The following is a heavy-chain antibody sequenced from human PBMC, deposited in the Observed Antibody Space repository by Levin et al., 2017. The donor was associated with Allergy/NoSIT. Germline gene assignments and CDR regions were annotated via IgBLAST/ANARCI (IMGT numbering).Heavy chain of an antibody. Sequence: GGSLRLSCTASGFTFNTQAMSWVRQAPGKGLEWVSSIDRTGENVYYAASVKGRFTISRDNGRQTVYLQMSGLTVDDTAVYYCAKDPGGGNSFDYWGQGTRVIVSS. V-gene: IGHV3-23*01. CDR3: AKDPGGGNSFDY. CDR2: IDRTGENV. J-gene: IGHJ4*02. D-gene: IGHD5-12*01. CDR1: GFTFNTQA.